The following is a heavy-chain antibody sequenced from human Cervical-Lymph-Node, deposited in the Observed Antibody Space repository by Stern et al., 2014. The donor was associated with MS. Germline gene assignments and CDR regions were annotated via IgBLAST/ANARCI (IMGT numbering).Heavy chain of an antibody. CDR3: ARRMVRSDYFDY. CDR1: GFSLTTRDVA. J-gene: IGHJ4*02. V-gene: IGHV2-5*02. CDR2: IYWDDDE. Sequence: QVTLKESGPTLLKPTQTLTLTCTFSGFSLTTRDVAVGWIRQPPGKALEWLALIYWDDDERYSPSLKNRLSISKDTFRNRVVLTMTGMVPVDTGTYFCARRMVRSDYFDYWGQGILVTVSS. D-gene: IGHD3-10*01.